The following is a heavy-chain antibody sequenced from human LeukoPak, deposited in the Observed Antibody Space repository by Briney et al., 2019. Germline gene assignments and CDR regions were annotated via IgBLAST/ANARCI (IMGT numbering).Heavy chain of an antibody. D-gene: IGHD3-10*01. CDR3: ARAITGPVDY. V-gene: IGHV4-34*01. J-gene: IGHJ4*02. CDR2: INHSGST. Sequence: SETLSLTCAVYGGSFSGYYWSWIRQPPGKGLEWIGEINHSGSTNYNPSLKSRVTISVDTPKNQFSLKLSSVTAADTAVYYCARAITGPVDYWGQGTLVTVSS. CDR1: GGSFSGYY.